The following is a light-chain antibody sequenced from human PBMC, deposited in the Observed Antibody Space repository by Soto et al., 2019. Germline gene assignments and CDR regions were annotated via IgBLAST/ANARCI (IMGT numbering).Light chain of an antibody. CDR1: SSDVGSYNL. CDR2: EVS. CDR3: CSYAGSSTFLYV. V-gene: IGLV2-23*02. Sequence: QSVLTQPASVSGSPGQSITISCTGTSSDVGSYNLVSWYQQHPGKAPKLMIYEVSKRPSGVSNRFSGSKSGNTASLTISWLQAEDEADYYCCSYAGSSTFLYVFGTGDQGHRP. J-gene: IGLJ1*01.